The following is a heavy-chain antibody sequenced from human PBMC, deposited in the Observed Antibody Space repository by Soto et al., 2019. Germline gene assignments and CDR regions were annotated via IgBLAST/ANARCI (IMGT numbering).Heavy chain of an antibody. J-gene: IGHJ5*02. CDR2: INPSGGST. D-gene: IGHD3-10*01. CDR1: GYTLTIYQ. Sequence: QVQLVQSGAEVKKPGASVKVSCKASGYTLTIYQMHWVRQAPGQGLEWMGNINPSGGSTTYAQKFLGRVSMPSDTSTSTVYVELSSLRSEDTDVYYCARDRPLGGLAPNWFDPWGQGTLVTVPS. CDR3: ARDRPLGGLAPNWFDP. V-gene: IGHV1-46*01.